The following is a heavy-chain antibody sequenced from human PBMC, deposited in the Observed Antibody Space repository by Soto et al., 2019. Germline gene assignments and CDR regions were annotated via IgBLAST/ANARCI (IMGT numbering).Heavy chain of an antibody. D-gene: IGHD6-13*01. CDR3: AIQGVSSSWYPYYFDY. CDR2: ISYDGSNK. V-gene: IGHV3-30*03. Sequence: GGSLRLSCAASGFTFSSYGMQWVRQAPGKGLEWVAVISYDGSNKYYADSVKGRFTISRDNSKNTLYLQMNSLRAEDTAVYYCAIQGVSSSWYPYYFDYWGQGTLVTVSS. J-gene: IGHJ4*02. CDR1: GFTFSSYG.